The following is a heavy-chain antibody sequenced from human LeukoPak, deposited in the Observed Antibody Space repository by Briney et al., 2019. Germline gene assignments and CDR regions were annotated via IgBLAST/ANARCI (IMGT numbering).Heavy chain of an antibody. V-gene: IGHV4-61*02. CDR1: GGSISSGSYY. D-gene: IGHD1-26*01. CDR2: IYTSGST. CDR3: ARGGELPMDV. Sequence: SQTLSLTCTVSGGSISSGSYYWSWIRQPAGKGLEWIGRIYTSGSTNYNPSLKSRVTISVDTSKNQFSLKLSSVTAADTAVYYCARGGELPMDVWGIGTTVTVSS. J-gene: IGHJ6*03.